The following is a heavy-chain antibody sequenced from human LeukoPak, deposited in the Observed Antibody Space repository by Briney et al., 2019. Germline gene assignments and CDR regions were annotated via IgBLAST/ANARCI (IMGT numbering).Heavy chain of an antibody. Sequence: SETLSLTCAVYGGSFSGYYWSWIRQPPGKGLEWIGEINHSGSTNYNPSLKSRVTVSVDTSKNRFSLKLSSVTAADTAVYYCARGSNTAMATYYYYGMDVWGQGTTVTVSS. CDR2: INHSGST. J-gene: IGHJ6*02. D-gene: IGHD5-18*01. V-gene: IGHV4-34*01. CDR1: GGSFSGYY. CDR3: ARGSNTAMATYYYYGMDV.